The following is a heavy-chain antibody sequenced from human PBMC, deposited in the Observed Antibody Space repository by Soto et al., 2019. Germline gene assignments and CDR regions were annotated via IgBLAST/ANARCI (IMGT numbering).Heavy chain of an antibody. Sequence: EVQLVETGGGLIQPGGSLKLSCSVAGFTVSDSMSWVRQAPGKGLECVSFIHSDGSTHYTDSVRGRFTISRDNSKNTLYLEISSLRAGDTGVYYCARRHDSVFDNWGQGTLVTVSS. CDR2: IHSDGST. J-gene: IGHJ4*02. D-gene: IGHD2-15*01. V-gene: IGHV3-53*02. CDR3: ARRHDSVFDN. CDR1: GFTVSDS.